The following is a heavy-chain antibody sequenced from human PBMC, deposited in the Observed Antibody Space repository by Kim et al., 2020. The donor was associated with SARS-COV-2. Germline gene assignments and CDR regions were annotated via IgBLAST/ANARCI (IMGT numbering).Heavy chain of an antibody. D-gene: IGHD6-19*01. Sequence: YAQKFQGIVTITADESTSTAYMELSSLRSEDTAVYYCARSIAVAGYYFDYWGQGTLVTVSS. V-gene: IGHV1-69*01. J-gene: IGHJ4*02. CDR3: ARSIAVAGYYFDY.